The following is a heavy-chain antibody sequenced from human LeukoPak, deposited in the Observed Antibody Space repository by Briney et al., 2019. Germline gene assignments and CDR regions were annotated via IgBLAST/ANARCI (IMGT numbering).Heavy chain of an antibody. Sequence: GGSLRLSCAASGFTFSTHAMSWVRQAPGKGLEWVSGISGSGGSTYYADSVKGRFTISRDNSKNTLYLQMNSLRAEDTAVYYCARGVAAAAYMDVWGKGTTVTVSS. CDR3: ARGVAAAAYMDV. CDR2: ISGSGGST. J-gene: IGHJ6*03. CDR1: GFTFSTHA. V-gene: IGHV3-23*01. D-gene: IGHD6-13*01.